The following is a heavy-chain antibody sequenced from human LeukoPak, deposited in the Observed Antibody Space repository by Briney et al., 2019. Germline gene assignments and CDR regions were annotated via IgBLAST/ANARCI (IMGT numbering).Heavy chain of an antibody. D-gene: IGHD6-13*01. CDR1: GGSISSSSYY. J-gene: IGHJ4*02. CDR3: ARQERQLEDFDY. V-gene: IGHV4-39*01. Sequence: SETLSLTCTVSGGSISSSSYYWGWIRQPPGKGLEWIGSIYYSGSTYYNPSLKSRVTISVDTSKNQFSLKLSSVTAADTAVYYCARQERQLEDFDYWGQGTLVTVSS. CDR2: IYYSGST.